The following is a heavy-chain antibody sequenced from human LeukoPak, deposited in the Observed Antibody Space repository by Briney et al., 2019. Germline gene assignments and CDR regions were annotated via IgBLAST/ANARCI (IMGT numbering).Heavy chain of an antibody. CDR1: GYSFNNYD. V-gene: IGHV1-8*03. D-gene: IGHD3-16*02. CDR3: ARGGRYLPF. J-gene: IGHJ3*01. CDR2: IHPNSGNT. Sequence: ASVKVSCKTSGYSFNNYDISWLRQASGQGLEWVGWIHPNSGNTDYPQKFQGRVTITRDTSKRMAYMELSRLRSDDTAIYYCARGGRYLPFWGQGTMVIVSS.